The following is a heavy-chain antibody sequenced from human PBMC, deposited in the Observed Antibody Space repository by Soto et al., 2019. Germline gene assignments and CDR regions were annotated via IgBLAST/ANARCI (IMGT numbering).Heavy chain of an antibody. CDR3: ATGIVTTEDAFDI. CDR1: GLTFTRYA. V-gene: IGHV3-30-3*01. Sequence: GGSLRLSCAASGLTFTRYAMHWVRQAPGKGLEWVSLISYDGSKKYYADSVKGRFTISRDNSKNTLFLQMSSLRTEDTAVYYCATGIVTTEDAFDIWGQGTMVTVSS. CDR2: ISYDGSKK. D-gene: IGHD5-12*01. J-gene: IGHJ3*02.